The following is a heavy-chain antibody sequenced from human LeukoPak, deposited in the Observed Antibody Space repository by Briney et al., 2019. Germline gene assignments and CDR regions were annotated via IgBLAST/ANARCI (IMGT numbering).Heavy chain of an antibody. J-gene: IGHJ4*02. Sequence: GGSLRLSCAASGFTFSTYAMSWVRQAPGKGPEWVSTISGNGVSTYYANSVKGRFTISRDNSKNTLWLQMNSLRAEDTALYYCAKPQYDSSWYYFDYWGQGTLVTVSS. V-gene: IGHV3-23*01. CDR3: AKPQYDSSWYYFDY. D-gene: IGHD6-13*01. CDR1: GFTFSTYA. CDR2: ISGNGVST.